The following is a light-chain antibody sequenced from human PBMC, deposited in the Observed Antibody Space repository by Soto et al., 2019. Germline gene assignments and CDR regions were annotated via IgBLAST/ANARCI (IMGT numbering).Light chain of an antibody. CDR1: QSVSSY. CDR2: DAS. CDR3: HQRSNWPPP. V-gene: IGKV3-11*01. Sequence: EIVLTQSPATLSLSPGERATLSCRASQSVSSYLAWYQQKPGQAPRLLIYDASNRATGIPARFSGSGSGPDFTLTISSLEPEDSAVSYGHQRSNWPPPFGQGTKLEIK. J-gene: IGKJ2*01.